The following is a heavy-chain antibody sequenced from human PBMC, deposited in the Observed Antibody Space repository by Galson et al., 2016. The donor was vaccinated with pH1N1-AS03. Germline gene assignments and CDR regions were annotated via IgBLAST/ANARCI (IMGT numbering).Heavy chain of an antibody. D-gene: IGHD3-16*01. J-gene: IGHJ4*02. CDR1: GYTFTTYD. CDR2: MTPNNGNT. Sequence: SVTVSCKASGYTFTTYDINWVRQAAGQGLEWMGWMTPNNGNTGYAQRFQGRVTMTRNTSISTAYMELSGLQSEDTAVYYCARIFLGETDDWGQGTLVIVFS. CDR3: ARIFLGETDD. V-gene: IGHV1-8*01.